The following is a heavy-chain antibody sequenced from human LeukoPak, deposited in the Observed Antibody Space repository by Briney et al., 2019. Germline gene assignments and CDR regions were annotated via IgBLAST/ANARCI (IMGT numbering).Heavy chain of an antibody. CDR3: ARKSRVLRYFDWPGPYDI. V-gene: IGHV1-18*01. CDR2: ISAYNGNT. J-gene: IGHJ3*02. D-gene: IGHD3-9*01. Sequence: ASVKVSCKASGYTFTSYGISWVRQTPGQGLEWMGWISAYNGNTNYAQKLQGRVTMTTDTSTSTAYMELRSLRSDGTAVYYCARKSRVLRYFDWPGPYDIWGQGTMVTVSS. CDR1: GYTFTSYG.